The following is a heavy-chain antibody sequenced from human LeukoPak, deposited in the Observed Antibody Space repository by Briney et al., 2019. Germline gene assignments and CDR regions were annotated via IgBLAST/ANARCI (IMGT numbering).Heavy chain of an antibody. D-gene: IGHD5-18*01. J-gene: IGHJ4*02. CDR2: INGDGSST. CDR1: GFTFSDYW. Sequence: PGGSLRVSCAASGFTFSDYWMHWVRQAPGKGLVWVSRINGDGSSTSYADSVKGRFTISRDNAKNTVYLQMNSLRAEDTALYYCARGRGYSYGYLGYWGQGTRVTVSS. V-gene: IGHV3-74*01. CDR3: ARGRGYSYGYLGY.